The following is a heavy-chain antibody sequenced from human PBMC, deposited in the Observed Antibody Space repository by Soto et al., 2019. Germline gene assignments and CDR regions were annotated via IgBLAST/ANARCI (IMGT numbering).Heavy chain of an antibody. J-gene: IGHJ6*02. V-gene: IGHV2-5*01. D-gene: IGHD3-3*01. CDR2: VHWNDDK. CDR1: GFSLSTTGEG. CDR3: ANRRLGDTSPEYNGLDV. Sequence: QITLKEAGPTLVKPTQTLTLTCTFSGFSLSTTGEGVFWIRQPPGKAPEWLALVHWNDDKRYSPSLRPRLTIRKDTSRNQVVLSLTNLDPVETGTYYCANRRLGDTSPEYNGLDVWGQGTTVIVSS.